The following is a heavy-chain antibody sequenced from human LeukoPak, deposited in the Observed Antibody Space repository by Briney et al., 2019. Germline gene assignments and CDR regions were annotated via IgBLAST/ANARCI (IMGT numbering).Heavy chain of an antibody. Sequence: PGVSLRLSCAASGFTLCSDSINSGRQAPGKGLEWVSYISSSSSTIFYEDSVKGRFTISRDNAKNSLYLQMNRLRDEDTAVYYCARDGSMAGPDFEYWGQGALVTVSS. D-gene: IGHD2/OR15-2a*01. J-gene: IGHJ4*02. CDR1: GFTLCSDS. CDR3: ARDGSMAGPDFEY. CDR2: ISSSSSTI. V-gene: IGHV3-48*02.